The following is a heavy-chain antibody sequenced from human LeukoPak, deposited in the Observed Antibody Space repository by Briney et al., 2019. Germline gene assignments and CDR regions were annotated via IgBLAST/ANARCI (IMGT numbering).Heavy chain of an antibody. J-gene: IGHJ4*02. D-gene: IGHD1-14*01. CDR2: IYHSGST. CDR1: GYSISSGYY. Sequence: SETLSLTCTVSGYSISSGYYWGWIRQPPGKGLEWIGSIYHSGSTYYNPSLKSRVTISVDTSKNQFSLKLSSVTAADTAVYYCARSGVVTGTTSPFDYWGQGTLVTVSS. V-gene: IGHV4-38-2*02. CDR3: ARSGVVTGTTSPFDY.